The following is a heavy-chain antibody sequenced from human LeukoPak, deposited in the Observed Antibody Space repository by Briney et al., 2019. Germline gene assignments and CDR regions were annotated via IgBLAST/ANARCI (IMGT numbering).Heavy chain of an antibody. CDR2: TKQDGSEK. D-gene: IGHD3-10*01. CDR1: GFTFSMYW. Sequence: PGGSLRLSCAASGFTFSMYWMNWVRQSPGKGLEWVADTKQDGSEKYYVDSVKGRFTISRDNAKNSLYLQMNSLRAEDTAVYYCAREPPRGYGSGSFDAFDIWGQGTMVTVSS. V-gene: IGHV3-7*01. J-gene: IGHJ3*02. CDR3: AREPPRGYGSGSFDAFDI.